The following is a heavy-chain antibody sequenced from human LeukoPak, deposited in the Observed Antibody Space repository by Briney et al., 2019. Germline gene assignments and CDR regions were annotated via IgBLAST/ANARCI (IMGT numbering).Heavy chain of an antibody. CDR3: ARAGSSGWVSDFDY. J-gene: IGHJ4*02. CDR2: ISSNGGST. Sequence: GGSLRHSCAASGFTFSSYAMHWVRQAPGKGLEYVSAISSNGGSTYYANSVKGRFTISRDNSKNTLYLQMGSLRAEDMAVYYCARAGSSGWVSDFDYWGQGTLVTVSS. CDR1: GFTFSSYA. V-gene: IGHV3-64*01. D-gene: IGHD6-19*01.